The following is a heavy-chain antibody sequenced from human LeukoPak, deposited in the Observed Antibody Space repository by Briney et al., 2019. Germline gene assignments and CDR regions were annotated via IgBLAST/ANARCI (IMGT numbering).Heavy chain of an antibody. CDR1: GFSISNSA. V-gene: IGHV3-23*01. J-gene: IGHJ4*02. D-gene: IGHD5-12*01. CDR3: AKGAYDYIEMGYFDY. CDR2: IVASSGST. Sequence: PGGSLRLSCAASGFSISNSATGWGRQAPGEGLEGGSLIVASSGSTFYADSVKGRFTISRDSSKNTLYLQMNSLRAEDMAVYYCAKGAYDYIEMGYFDYWGQGTLVTVSS.